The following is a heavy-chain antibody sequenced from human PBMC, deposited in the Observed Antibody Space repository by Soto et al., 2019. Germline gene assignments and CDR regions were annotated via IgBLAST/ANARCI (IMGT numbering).Heavy chain of an antibody. CDR2: IIPIFGTA. Sequence: QVQLVQSGAEVEKPGSSVKVSCKASGGTFSSYAISWVRQAPGQGLEWMGGIIPIFGTANYAQKFQGRVTITADEATSTAYMELSSLRSEDTAVYYCARGPLDREEYYYYGMDVWGQGTTVTVSS. CDR1: GGTFSSYA. D-gene: IGHD3-22*01. CDR3: ARGPLDREEYYYYGMDV. J-gene: IGHJ6*02. V-gene: IGHV1-69*01.